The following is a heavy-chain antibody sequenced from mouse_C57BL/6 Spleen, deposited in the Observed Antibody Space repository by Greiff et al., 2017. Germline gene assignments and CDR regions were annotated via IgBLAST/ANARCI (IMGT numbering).Heavy chain of an antibody. CDR2: IDPSDSET. Sequence: QVQLQQPGAELVRPGSSVKLSCKASGYTFTSYWMHWVKQRPIQGLEWIGNIDPSDSETHYNQKFKDKATLTVDKSSSTAYMQLSSLTSEDSAVYYCARRKGSWGWFAYWGQGTLVTVSA. J-gene: IGHJ3*01. D-gene: IGHD1-1*02. V-gene: IGHV1-52*01. CDR3: ARRKGSWGWFAY. CDR1: GYTFTSYW.